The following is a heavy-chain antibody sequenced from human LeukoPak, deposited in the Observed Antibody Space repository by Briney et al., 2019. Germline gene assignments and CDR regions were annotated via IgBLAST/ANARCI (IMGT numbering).Heavy chain of an antibody. CDR3: ARDYYDSSGYQYYFDY. Sequence: GSLRLSCAASGFTVVDYGMSWVRQAPGKGLEWVSGINWNGGSTGYADSVKGRFTISRDNAKNSLYLQMNSLRAEDTALYYCARDYYDSSGYQYYFDYWGQGTLVTVSS. V-gene: IGHV3-20*04. CDR2: INWNGGST. D-gene: IGHD3-22*01. J-gene: IGHJ4*02. CDR1: GFTVVDYG.